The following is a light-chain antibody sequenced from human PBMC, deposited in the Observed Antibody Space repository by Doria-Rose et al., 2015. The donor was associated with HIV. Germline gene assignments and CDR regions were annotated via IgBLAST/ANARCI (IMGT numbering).Light chain of an antibody. CDR3: NSYTASGHVV. CDR2: DVI. J-gene: IGLJ2*01. Sequence: SWYQQYPGKAPKVIIYDVIRRPSDVSYRFSASKSGNTASLTISGLQPEDEAYYYCNSYTASGHVVFGGGTKLTVL. V-gene: IGLV2-14*03.